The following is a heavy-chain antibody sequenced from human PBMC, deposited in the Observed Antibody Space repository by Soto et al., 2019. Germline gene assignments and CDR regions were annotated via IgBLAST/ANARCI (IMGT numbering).Heavy chain of an antibody. Sequence: QVQLQESGPGLVKPSGTLSLTCAVSSGSISSSNWWSWVRQPPGKGLEWIGEIYHSGSTNYDPSLKSRVTISVAQSKTQFSLKLSSVTAADTAVYYCASGPGDILTGYSDYWGQGTLVTVSS. CDR2: IYHSGST. V-gene: IGHV4-4*02. J-gene: IGHJ4*02. D-gene: IGHD3-9*01. CDR3: ASGPGDILTGYSDY. CDR1: SGSISSSNW.